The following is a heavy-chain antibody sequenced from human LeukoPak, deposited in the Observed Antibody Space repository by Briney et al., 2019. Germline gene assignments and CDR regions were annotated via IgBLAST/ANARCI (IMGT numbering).Heavy chain of an antibody. CDR2: IYRSGGT. D-gene: IGHD1-7*01. CDR1: GFIVSSNY. CDR3: AREVTGTIDY. Sequence: GGSLRLSCAASGFIVSSNYMSWVRQAPGKGLEWVSVIYRSGGTYYADSVKGRFTISRDDSKNTLYLQMNSLRAEDTAVYYCAREVTGTIDYWGQGTLDTVSS. V-gene: IGHV3-53*01. J-gene: IGHJ4*02.